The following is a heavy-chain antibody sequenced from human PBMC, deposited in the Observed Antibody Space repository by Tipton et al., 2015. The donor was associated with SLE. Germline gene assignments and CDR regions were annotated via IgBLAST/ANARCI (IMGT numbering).Heavy chain of an antibody. V-gene: IGHV3-30*02. Sequence: SLRLSCAASGFTFSNYGMHWVRQAPGKGLEWVAFIRYDGSNKYYADSVKGRFTISRDNSKNTLYLQMNSLRAEDTAVYYCAKEGGTSSYYYSGTDVWGQGTTVTVSS. CDR1: GFTFSNYG. CDR3: AKEGGTSSYYYSGTDV. CDR2: IRYDGSNK. J-gene: IGHJ6*02. D-gene: IGHD6-6*01.